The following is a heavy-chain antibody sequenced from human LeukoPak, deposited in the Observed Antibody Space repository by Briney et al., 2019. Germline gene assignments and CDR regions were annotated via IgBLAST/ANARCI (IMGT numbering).Heavy chain of an antibody. V-gene: IGHV5-51*01. J-gene: IGHJ4*02. D-gene: IGHD6-6*01. Sequence: GESLKISCKGSGYSFNSYWIGWVRQMPGKGLEWMGIIYPGDSDTRYSPSFQGQVTISADKSISTAYLQWSSLKASDTAMYYCGRQPLYSSSSCDYWGQGTLVTVSS. CDR1: GYSFNSYW. CDR3: GRQPLYSSSSCDY. CDR2: IYPGDSDT.